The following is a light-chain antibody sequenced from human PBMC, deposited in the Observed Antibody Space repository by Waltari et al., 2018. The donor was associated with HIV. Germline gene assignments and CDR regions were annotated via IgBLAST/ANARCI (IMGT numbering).Light chain of an antibody. J-gene: IGKJ1*01. V-gene: IGKV3-15*01. CDR1: RSVGSS. CDR2: GAS. Sequence: EVVMTQSPATLLESPGKKANLSCRASRSVGSSLAWYHQKPGRSPRLLIYGASSRSSDAPPTFSGSGAGTDFSLSISSLRSDDVGIYYCQQYSTWPLTFGRGTTVEIK. CDR3: QQYSTWPLT.